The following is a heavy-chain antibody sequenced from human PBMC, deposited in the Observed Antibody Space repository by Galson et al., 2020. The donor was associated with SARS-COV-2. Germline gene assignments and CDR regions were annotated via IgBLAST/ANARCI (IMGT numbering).Heavy chain of an antibody. J-gene: IGHJ3*02. V-gene: IGHV1-18*01. D-gene: IGHD4-17*01. CDR3: ARDYGRAFDI. Sequence: ASVKVSCKASGYIFTNYGITWVRQAPGQGLEWMGWNSTYNGNRNYAQKIQGRVSMTTDTSTTTAYMEMRSLRSDDTAVYYCARDYGRAFDIWGQGTMVTVSS. CDR2: NSTYNGNR. CDR1: GYIFTNYG.